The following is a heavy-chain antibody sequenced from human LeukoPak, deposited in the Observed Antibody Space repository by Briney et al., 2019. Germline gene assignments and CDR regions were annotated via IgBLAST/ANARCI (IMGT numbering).Heavy chain of an antibody. D-gene: IGHD3-10*01. CDR3: ARSTHGSGNYYSFDY. Sequence: GGSLRLSCSASRFTFSDYYMSWIRQAPGKGLEWVSYISRSGTYKNYADSVKGRFTISRDNAKDSLYLQMNSLRAEDTAVYYCARSTHGSGNYYSFDYWGQGTLVTVSS. V-gene: IGHV3-11*06. J-gene: IGHJ4*02. CDR1: RFTFSDYY. CDR2: ISRSGTYK.